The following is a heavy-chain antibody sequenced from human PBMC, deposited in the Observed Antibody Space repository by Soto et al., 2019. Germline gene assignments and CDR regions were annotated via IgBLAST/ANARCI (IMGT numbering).Heavy chain of an antibody. Sequence: GGSLRLSCAASGFTFSSYGMHRVRQAPGKGLEWVAVISYDGSNKYYADSVKGRFTISRDNSKNTLYLQMNSLRAEDTAVYYCAKTGGQGYSSSWYAFDIWGQATMLTVSS. CDR3: AKTGGQGYSSSWYAFDI. J-gene: IGHJ3*02. CDR1: GFTFSSYG. V-gene: IGHV3-30*18. CDR2: ISYDGSNK. D-gene: IGHD6-13*01.